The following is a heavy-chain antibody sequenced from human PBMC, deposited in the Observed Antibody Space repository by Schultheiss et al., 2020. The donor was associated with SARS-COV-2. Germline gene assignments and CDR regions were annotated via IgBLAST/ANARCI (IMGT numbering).Heavy chain of an antibody. J-gene: IGHJ4*02. CDR2: INHSGST. CDR3: ARHRARVGATLFDY. D-gene: IGHD1-26*01. CDR1: GGSFSGYY. Sequence: SETLSLTCAVYGGSFSGYYRSWIRQPPGKGLEWIGEINHSGSTNYNPSLKSRVTISVDTSKNQFSLKLSSVTAADTAVYYCARHRARVGATLFDYWGQGTLVTVSS. V-gene: IGHV4-34*01.